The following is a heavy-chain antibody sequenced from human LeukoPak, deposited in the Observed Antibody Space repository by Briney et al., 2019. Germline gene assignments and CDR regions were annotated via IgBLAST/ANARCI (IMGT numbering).Heavy chain of an antibody. Sequence: GASVKVSCKASGYTFTSYYMHWVRQAPGQGLEWMGIINPSGGSTSYAQKFQGRVTMTRDTSTSTVYMELSSLRSEDTAVYYCAREVEGDSSSWQTICGMDVWGQGTTVTVSS. D-gene: IGHD6-13*01. V-gene: IGHV1-46*01. CDR1: GYTFTSYY. J-gene: IGHJ6*02. CDR3: AREVEGDSSSWQTICGMDV. CDR2: INPSGGST.